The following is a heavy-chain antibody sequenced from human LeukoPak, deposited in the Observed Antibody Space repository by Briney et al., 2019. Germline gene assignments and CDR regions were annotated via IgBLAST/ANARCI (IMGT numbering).Heavy chain of an antibody. CDR3: ARHGRYNWNYVAPYYNWFDP. V-gene: IGHV1-46*01. Sequence: GASVKVSCKASGYTFTSYYMHWVRQAPGQGLEWMGIINPSGGSTSYAQKFQGRVTMTRDTSTSTVYMELSSLRSEDTAVYYCARHGRYNWNYVAPYYNWFDPWGQGTLVTVSS. D-gene: IGHD1-7*01. CDR2: INPSGGST. CDR1: GYTFTSYY. J-gene: IGHJ5*02.